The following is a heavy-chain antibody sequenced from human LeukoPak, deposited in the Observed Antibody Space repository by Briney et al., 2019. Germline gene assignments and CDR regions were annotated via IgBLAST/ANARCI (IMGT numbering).Heavy chain of an antibody. CDR2: ISSSISTT. CDR1: GFTFSSYS. J-gene: IGHJ4*02. V-gene: IGHV3-48*02. Sequence: PGGSLRLSCAASGFTFSSYSMNWVRQAPGKGLEWVSYISSSISTTDYTDSVRGRFTISRDNAENSLYLQMNSLRDEDMAVYYCARSNSFDYWGQGTLVTVSS. CDR3: ARSNSFDY. D-gene: IGHD2-21*01.